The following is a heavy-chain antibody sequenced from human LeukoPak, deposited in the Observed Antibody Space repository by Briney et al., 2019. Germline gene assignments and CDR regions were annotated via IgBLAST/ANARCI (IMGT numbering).Heavy chain of an antibody. CDR3: AKVPYSDYGSGRPPFMDV. J-gene: IGHJ6*02. Sequence: GGSLRLSCAASGFTFSSYAMHWVRQAPDKGLEWVSTISNTGSDTYYADSVKGRFTISRDNSENTLYLQMNNLRAEDTAIHYCAKVPYSDYGSGRPPFMDVWGQGTTVAVSS. D-gene: IGHD3-10*01. V-gene: IGHV3-23*01. CDR1: GFTFSSYA. CDR2: ISNTGSDT.